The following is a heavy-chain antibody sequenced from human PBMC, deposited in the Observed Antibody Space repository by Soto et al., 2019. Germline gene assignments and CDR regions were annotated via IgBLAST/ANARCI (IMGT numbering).Heavy chain of an antibody. CDR3: ATTPGEMATITDYFQH. Sequence: SVKVSCKASGGTFSSNTISWMRQAPGQGLEWMGRIIPILGIANYAQKFQGRVTITADKSTSTAYVELSSLNSEDTAVYYCATTPGEMATITDYFQHWGQGTLVTVSS. V-gene: IGHV1-69*02. CDR2: IIPILGIA. D-gene: IGHD5-12*01. CDR1: GGTFSSNT. J-gene: IGHJ1*01.